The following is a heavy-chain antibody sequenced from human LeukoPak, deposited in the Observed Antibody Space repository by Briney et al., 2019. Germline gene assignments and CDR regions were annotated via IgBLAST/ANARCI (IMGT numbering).Heavy chain of an antibody. CDR3: ARASHCSGGSCPTHDY. Sequence: GGSLRLSCAASGFTFSSYGMHWVRQAPGKGLEWVANIKQDGSEKYYVDSVKGRFTISRDNAMNSLYLQMNSLRAEDTAVYYCARASHCSGGSCPTHDYWGQGTLVTVSS. CDR1: GFTFSSYG. CDR2: IKQDGSEK. J-gene: IGHJ4*02. D-gene: IGHD2-15*01. V-gene: IGHV3-7*01.